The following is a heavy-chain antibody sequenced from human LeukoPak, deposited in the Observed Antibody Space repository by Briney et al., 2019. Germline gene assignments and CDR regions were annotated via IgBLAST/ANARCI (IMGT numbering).Heavy chain of an antibody. D-gene: IGHD2-15*01. V-gene: IGHV3-21*04. CDR1: GFTFSSYY. J-gene: IGHJ4*02. CDR2: ISSSSSYI. CDR3: AKAGGPFVVLEVVVAAMYYFDY. Sequence: GGSLRLSCAASGFTFSSYYMNWVRQAPRKGLEWVSSISSSSSYIYYADSVKGRFTISRDNAKNSLYLQMNSLGAEDTALYYCAKAGGPFVVLEVVVAAMYYFDYWGQGTLVTVSS.